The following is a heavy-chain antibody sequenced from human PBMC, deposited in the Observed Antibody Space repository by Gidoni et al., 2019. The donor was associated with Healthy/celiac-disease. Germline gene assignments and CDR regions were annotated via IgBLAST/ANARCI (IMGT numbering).Heavy chain of an antibody. CDR3: ARDPGEYQLLFDWRRDAFDI. CDR2: IKQDGSEK. V-gene: IGHV3-7*01. J-gene: IGHJ3*02. D-gene: IGHD2-2*01. CDR1: GFTFSRYW. Sequence: EVQLVESGGGLVQPGGSLRLSCAASGFTFSRYWMSWVRQAPGKGLEWVANIKQDGSEKYYVDSVKGRFTISRDNAKNSLYLQMNSLRAEDTAVYYCARDPGEYQLLFDWRRDAFDIWGQGTMVTVSS.